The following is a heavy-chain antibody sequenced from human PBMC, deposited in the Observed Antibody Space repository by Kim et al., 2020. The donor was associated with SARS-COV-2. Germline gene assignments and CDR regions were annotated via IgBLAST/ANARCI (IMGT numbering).Heavy chain of an antibody. CDR3: ARGGWYSAY. CDR1: GGSISSYY. J-gene: IGHJ4*02. Sequence: SETLSLTCTVSGGSISSYYWSWIRQPPGKGLEWIGYIYYSGSTNYNPSLKSRVTISVDTSKNQFSLQLTSVTAADTAVYYCARGGWYSAYWGQGTLVTVSS. D-gene: IGHD6-19*01. V-gene: IGHV4-59*01. CDR2: IYYSGST.